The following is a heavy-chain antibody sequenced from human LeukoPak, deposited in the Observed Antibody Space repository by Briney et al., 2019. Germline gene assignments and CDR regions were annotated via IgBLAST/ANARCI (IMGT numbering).Heavy chain of an antibody. CDR1: GGTFSSYA. Sequence: SVKVACKASGGTFSSYAISWVRQAPGQGLEWMGGIIPIFGTANYAQKFQGRVTITADESTSTAYMELSSLRSEDTAEYYCARIFCSSTSCYIFRNDAFDIWGQGTMVTVSS. D-gene: IGHD2-2*02. CDR3: ARIFCSSTSCYIFRNDAFDI. V-gene: IGHV1-69*13. CDR2: IIPIFGTA. J-gene: IGHJ3*02.